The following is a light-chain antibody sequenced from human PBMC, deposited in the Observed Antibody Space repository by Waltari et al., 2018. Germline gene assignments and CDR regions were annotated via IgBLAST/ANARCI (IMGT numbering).Light chain of an antibody. CDR2: DVA. J-gene: IGLJ2*01. CDR1: TNDVGRYKS. CDR3: CSYAGSYTFL. Sequence: QSALTQPRSVSASPGQSVTISCTGTTNDVGRYKSVSWYQHHPGKPPTFIIYDVAERPSGVPARFSGSKSGNTAFLSISGLQADDEADYYCCSYAGSYTFLFGGGTKLTVL. V-gene: IGLV2-11*01.